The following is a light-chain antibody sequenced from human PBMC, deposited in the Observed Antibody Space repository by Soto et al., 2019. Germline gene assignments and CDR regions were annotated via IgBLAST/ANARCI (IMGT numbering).Light chain of an antibody. CDR1: QGINKL. Sequence: DIQMTQSPSSLSASVGDRVTITCRASQGINKLLAWYQQKPGKAPRSLIKATSTVQSGVPSRFGGSGSETDFTLTISSLQPEDFATYYCQQYNSYPRTFGQGTLLES. V-gene: IGKV1D-16*01. CDR2: ATS. CDR3: QQYNSYPRT. J-gene: IGKJ5*01.